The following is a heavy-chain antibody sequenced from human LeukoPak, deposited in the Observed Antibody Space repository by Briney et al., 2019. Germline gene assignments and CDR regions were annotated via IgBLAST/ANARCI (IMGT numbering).Heavy chain of an antibody. J-gene: IGHJ4*02. CDR3: TRERRGSYYAFES. V-gene: IGHV3-11*05. D-gene: IGHD3-16*01. CDR1: GFSVSDYS. CDR2: VMSGRGST. Sequence: GGSLRLSCAASGFSVSDYSISWIRQSPGKGPEWISYVMSGRGSTNYADSVKGRFTISRDNAKNSVALQLDGLRADDTAVYFCTRERRGSYYAFESWGQGTLVTVSS.